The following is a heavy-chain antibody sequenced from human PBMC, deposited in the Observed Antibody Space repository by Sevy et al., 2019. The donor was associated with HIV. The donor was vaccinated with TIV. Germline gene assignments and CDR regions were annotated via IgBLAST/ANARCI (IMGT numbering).Heavy chain of an antibody. J-gene: IGHJ2*01. D-gene: IGHD3-10*01. Sequence: GGSLRLSCAASGFTFSSYWMSWVRQAPGKGLEWVANIKQDGSEKYYVDSVKGRFTISRDNAKNSMYLQMNSLRAEDTAVYYCAREGDLRYFDFWGRGTLVTVSS. CDR3: AREGDLRYFDF. V-gene: IGHV3-7*03. CDR2: IKQDGSEK. CDR1: GFTFSSYW.